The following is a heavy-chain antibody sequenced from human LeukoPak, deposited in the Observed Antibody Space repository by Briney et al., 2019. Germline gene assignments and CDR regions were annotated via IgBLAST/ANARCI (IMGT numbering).Heavy chain of an antibody. Sequence: ASVKVSCKASGGTFSSYAISWVRQAPGQGLEWMGWINPNSGGTNYAQKFQGWVTMTRDTSISTAYMELSRLRSDDTAVYYCARGQVDTSGPFDPWGQGTLVTVSS. CDR1: GGTFSSYA. D-gene: IGHD5-18*01. CDR2: INPNSGGT. V-gene: IGHV1-2*04. CDR3: ARGQVDTSGPFDP. J-gene: IGHJ5*02.